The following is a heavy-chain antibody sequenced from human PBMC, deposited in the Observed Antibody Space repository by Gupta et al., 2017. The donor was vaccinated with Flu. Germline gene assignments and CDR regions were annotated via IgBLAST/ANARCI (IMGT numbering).Heavy chain of an antibody. D-gene: IGHD2-15*01. CDR2: IKSDESSA. CDR3: ARDGAGDCSGGSCYSWFDP. V-gene: IGHV3-74*01. J-gene: IGHJ5*02. Sequence: HWVRQAPGKWLVLVSRIKSDESSASYADSVKGRFTISRDNAKNTLYLQMNSLRAEDTAVYYCARDGAGDCSGGSCYSWFDPCCQGTLVTVSS.